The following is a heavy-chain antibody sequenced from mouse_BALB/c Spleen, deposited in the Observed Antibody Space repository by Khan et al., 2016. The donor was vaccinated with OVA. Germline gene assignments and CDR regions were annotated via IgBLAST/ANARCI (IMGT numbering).Heavy chain of an antibody. J-gene: IGHJ3*01. CDR1: DYSFTDYT. Sequence: VQLQQPGPELVKPGDSMKISCKASDYSFTDYTMNWVKQSHGKNLEWIGLINPYNGVSNYNQKFKGKATLTVDKSSSTAYMQLLSLTSEDSAVYYCGRSGCGEFAYWGQGTLVTVSA. V-gene: IGHV1-18*01. CDR2: INPYNGVS. D-gene: IGHD1-2*01. CDR3: GRSGCGEFAY.